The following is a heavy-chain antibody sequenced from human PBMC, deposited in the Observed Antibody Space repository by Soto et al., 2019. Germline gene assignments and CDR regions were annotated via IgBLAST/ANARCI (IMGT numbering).Heavy chain of an antibody. CDR2: ISSSGSTI. V-gene: IGHV3-11*01. J-gene: IGHJ6*02. D-gene: IGHD6-13*01. CDR1: GFTFSDYY. CDR3: ARMVAAAGTVFYYYYYYGMDV. Sequence: VQLVESGGGLVQPGGSLRLSCAASGFTFSDYYMSWIRQAPGKGLEWVSYISSSGSTIYYADSVKGRFTISRDNAKNSLYLQMNSLRAEDTAVYYCARMVAAAGTVFYYYYYYGMDVWGQGTTVTVSS.